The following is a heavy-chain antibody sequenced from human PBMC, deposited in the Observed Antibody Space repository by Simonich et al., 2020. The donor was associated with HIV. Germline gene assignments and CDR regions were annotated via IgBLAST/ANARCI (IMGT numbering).Heavy chain of an antibody. J-gene: IGHJ4*02. Sequence: QVQLQESGPGLVKPSETLSLTCGVSGFSISSGYYWGWIRQPPGKWLEWIGTIYAGGSTYHNPSLKSRVTISLDTSKNQFSLNLSSVTAADTAVYYCARGLGYFDYWGQGTLATVSS. D-gene: IGHD3-9*01. V-gene: IGHV4-38-2*01. CDR3: ARGLGYFDY. CDR2: IYAGGST. CDR1: GFSISSGYY.